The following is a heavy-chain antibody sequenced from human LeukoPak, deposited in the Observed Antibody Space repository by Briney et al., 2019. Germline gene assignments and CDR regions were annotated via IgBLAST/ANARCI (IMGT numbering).Heavy chain of an antibody. V-gene: IGHV4-4*07. CDR1: GGSISSYY. Sequence: KPSETLSLTCTVSGGSISSYYWSWIRQPAGKGLEWIGRIYTSGSTNYNPSLKSRVTMSVDTSKNQFSLKLSSVTAADTAVYYCARIRAYDFWSGYYAFDIWGQGTMVTVSS. CDR2: IYTSGST. D-gene: IGHD3-3*01. CDR3: ARIRAYDFWSGYYAFDI. J-gene: IGHJ3*02.